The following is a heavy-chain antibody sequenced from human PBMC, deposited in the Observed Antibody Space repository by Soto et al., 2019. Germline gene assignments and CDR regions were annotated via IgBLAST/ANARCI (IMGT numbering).Heavy chain of an antibody. CDR3: AKDYYSSSWYIGMFFDY. J-gene: IGHJ4*02. Sequence: GGSLRLSCAASGFTFSSYGMHWVRQAPGKGLEWVAVISYDGSNKCYADSVKGRFNIPRDNSKNTLYLQMNRLRAEDTAVYYCAKDYYSSSWYIGMFFDYWGQGTLVTVSS. V-gene: IGHV3-30*18. CDR1: GFTFSSYG. D-gene: IGHD6-13*01. CDR2: ISYDGSNK.